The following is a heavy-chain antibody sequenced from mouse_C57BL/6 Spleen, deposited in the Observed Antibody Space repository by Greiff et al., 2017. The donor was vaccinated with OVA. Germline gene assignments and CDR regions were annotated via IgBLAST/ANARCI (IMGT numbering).Heavy chain of an antibody. V-gene: IGHV5-17*01. CDR2: ISSGSSTI. CDR3: ARSPITTVVRYFDY. CDR1: GFTFSDYG. Sequence: EVHLVESGGGLVKPGGSLKLSYAASGFTFSDYGMHWVRQAPEKGLEWVAYISSGSSTIYYADTVKGRFTISRDNAKNTLFLQMTSLRSEDTAMYYCARSPITTVVRYFDYWGQGTTLTVSS. D-gene: IGHD1-1*01. J-gene: IGHJ2*01.